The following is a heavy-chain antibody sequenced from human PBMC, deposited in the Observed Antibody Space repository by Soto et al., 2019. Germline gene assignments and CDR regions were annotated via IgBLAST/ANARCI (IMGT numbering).Heavy chain of an antibody. CDR1: GGTFSSYA. Sequence: QVQLVQSGAEVKKPGSSVKVSCKASGGTFSSYAISWVRQAPGQGLEWMGGIIPIFGTANCAQKFQGRVTITADESTSTAYMELSSLRSEDTAVYYCARDGDSSGAQNDAFDIWGQGTMVTVSS. J-gene: IGHJ3*02. CDR3: ARDGDSSGAQNDAFDI. CDR2: IIPIFGTA. V-gene: IGHV1-69*01. D-gene: IGHD6-19*01.